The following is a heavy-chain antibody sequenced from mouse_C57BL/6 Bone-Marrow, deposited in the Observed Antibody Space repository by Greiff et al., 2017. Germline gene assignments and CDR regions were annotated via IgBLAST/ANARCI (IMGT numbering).Heavy chain of an antibody. J-gene: IGHJ4*01. CDR3: ARERWLLPAMDY. Sequence: QVHVKQSGAELAKPGASVTLSCKASGYTFTSYWMHWVKQRPGQGLEWIGYINPSSGYTKYNQKFKDKATLAADKSSSTAYMQLSSLTYEDSAVYYCARERWLLPAMDYWGQGTSVTVSS. CDR1: GYTFTSYW. V-gene: IGHV1-7*01. CDR2: INPSSGYT. D-gene: IGHD2-3*01.